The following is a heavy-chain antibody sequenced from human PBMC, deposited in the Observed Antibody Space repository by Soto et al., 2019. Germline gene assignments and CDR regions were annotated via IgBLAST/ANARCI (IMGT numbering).Heavy chain of an antibody. J-gene: IGHJ4*02. D-gene: IGHD5-18*01. CDR3: ARQVLDSYGYEEYYFDY. V-gene: IGHV1-69*06. CDR2: IIPIFGTA. CDR1: GGTFSSYA. Sequence: QVQLVQSGAAVKKPGSSVKVSCKASGGTFSSYAISWVRQAPGQGLEWMGGIIPIFGTANYVQKFQGRVTITADKATSTAYMELSSLRSEDTAVYYCARQVLDSYGYEEYYFDYWGQGTLVTVSS.